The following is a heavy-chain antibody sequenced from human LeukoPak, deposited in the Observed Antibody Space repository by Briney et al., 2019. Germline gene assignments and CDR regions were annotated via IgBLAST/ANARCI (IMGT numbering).Heavy chain of an antibody. Sequence: APVKVSCKASGGTFSSYAIIWVRQAPGQGLEWMGRIIPILGIANYAQKFQGRVTITADKSTSTAYMELSSLRSEDTAVYYCARGGIVGAANWFDPWGQGTLVTVSS. CDR3: ARGGIVGAANWFDP. D-gene: IGHD1-26*01. J-gene: IGHJ5*02. CDR2: IIPILGIA. CDR1: GGTFSSYA. V-gene: IGHV1-69*04.